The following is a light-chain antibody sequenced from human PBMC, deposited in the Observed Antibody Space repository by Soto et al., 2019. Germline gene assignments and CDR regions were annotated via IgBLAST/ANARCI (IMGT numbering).Light chain of an antibody. V-gene: IGLV1-44*01. Sequence: QSVLTQPPSASGTPGQRVTISCSGSSSNIGSNTVNWYQQLPGTAPKLLLYSNNKRPSGVPDRFSGSKSGTSASLAISGLQSEDDAEYYCAACDDSLNGLWVFGGGTKLTVL. CDR3: AACDDSLNGLWV. CDR1: SSNIGSNT. CDR2: SNN. J-gene: IGLJ3*02.